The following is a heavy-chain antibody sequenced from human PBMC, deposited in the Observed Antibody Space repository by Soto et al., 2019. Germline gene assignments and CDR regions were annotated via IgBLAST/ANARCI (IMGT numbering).Heavy chain of an antibody. CDR3: TTPTGDYPLYFDL. D-gene: IGHD4-17*01. CDR2: IKSKTGGGTT. CDR1: GFTFNNAW. Sequence: EVQLVESGGGLVKPGGSLRLSCAASGFTFNNAWMNWVRQAPGKGLEWVGRIKSKTGGGTTDYAAPVKGRFTISRDDSKNTRYLQMNSLKTEDTAVYYCTTPTGDYPLYFDLWGRGTLVTVSS. V-gene: IGHV3-15*07. J-gene: IGHJ2*01.